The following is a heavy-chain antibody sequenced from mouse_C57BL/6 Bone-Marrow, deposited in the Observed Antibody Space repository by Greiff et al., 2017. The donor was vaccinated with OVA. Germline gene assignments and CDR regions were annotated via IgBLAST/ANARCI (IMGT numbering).Heavy chain of an antibody. V-gene: IGHV1-9*01. CDR1: GYTFTGYW. CDR3: ARGMSTTYYYAIDY. Sequence: LVESGAELMKPGASVKLSCKATGYTFTGYWIEWVKQRPGHGLEWIGEILPGSGSTNYNEKVKGKATITADTSSNTAYMQLSSLTTEDSAIYYCARGMSTTYYYAIDYWGQGTSVTVSS. J-gene: IGHJ4*01. D-gene: IGHD2-4*01. CDR2: ILPGSGST.